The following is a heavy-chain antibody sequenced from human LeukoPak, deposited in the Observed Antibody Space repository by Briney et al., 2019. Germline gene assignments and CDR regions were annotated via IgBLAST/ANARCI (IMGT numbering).Heavy chain of an antibody. V-gene: IGHV3-7*01. Sequence: GSLRLSCAASGFTFSYYWMHWVRQAPGKGLEWVANIKQDGSQKYYVGSVKGRFTISRDNAKNSLYLQMNSLRVDDTAVYYCAREQYGDHFDNWGQGTLVTVSS. CDR1: GFTFSYYW. D-gene: IGHD4-17*01. CDR3: AREQYGDHFDN. J-gene: IGHJ4*02. CDR2: IKQDGSQK.